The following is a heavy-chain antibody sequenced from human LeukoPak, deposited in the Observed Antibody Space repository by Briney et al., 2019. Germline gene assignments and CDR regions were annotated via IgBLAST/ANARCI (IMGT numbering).Heavy chain of an antibody. D-gene: IGHD6-19*01. J-gene: IGHJ6*03. V-gene: IGHV4-61*05. Sequence: SETLSLTCTVSGGSISSSSYYWGWIRQPPGKGLEWIGYIYYSGSTNYNPSLKSRVTISVDTSKNQFSLKLSSVTAADTAVYYCARVGTLFTAVAGTGGYYYYYMDVWGKGTTVTVSS. CDR1: GGSISSSSYY. CDR2: IYYSGST. CDR3: ARVGTLFTAVAGTGGYYYYYMDV.